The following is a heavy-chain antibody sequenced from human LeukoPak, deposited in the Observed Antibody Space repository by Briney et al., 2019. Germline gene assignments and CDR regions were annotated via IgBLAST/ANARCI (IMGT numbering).Heavy chain of an antibody. Sequence: GGSLRLSCAASGFIFSSYSMNWVRQAPGKGLEWVSYISSSSSTMYYAASVKGRFSISRDNAQNSLYLQMNSLRAEDTAVYYCAKSFPAAGTFGDYWGQGTLVTVSS. CDR3: AKSFPAAGTFGDY. J-gene: IGHJ4*02. CDR1: GFIFSSYS. D-gene: IGHD6-13*01. V-gene: IGHV3-48*01. CDR2: ISSSSSTM.